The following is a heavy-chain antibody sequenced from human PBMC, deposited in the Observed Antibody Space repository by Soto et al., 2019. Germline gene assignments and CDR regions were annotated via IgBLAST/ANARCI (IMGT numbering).Heavy chain of an antibody. D-gene: IGHD3-22*01. CDR3: ARVPTDIDYYDSSGYFDY. CDR2: INHSGST. Sequence: SETLSLTCAVYGGSFSGYYWSWIRQPPGKGLEWIGEINHSGSTNYNPSLKSRVTISVDTSKNQFSLKLSSVTAADTAVYYCARVPTDIDYYDSSGYFDYWGQGTLVTVSS. V-gene: IGHV4-34*01. J-gene: IGHJ4*02. CDR1: GGSFSGYY.